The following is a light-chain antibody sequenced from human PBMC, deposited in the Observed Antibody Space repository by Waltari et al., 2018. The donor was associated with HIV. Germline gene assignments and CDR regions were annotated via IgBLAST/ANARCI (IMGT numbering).Light chain of an antibody. V-gene: IGLV2-14*03. Sequence: AVTQPASVSGLPGQSTTISCTGGDSDVGLSNFVSWYQQHSGKPPKLILYDVDSRASGVSDRFSGSMSGNTASLTISGLRAEDEAHYYCASFTGDNTVMFGGGTEVTVL. CDR3: ASFTGDNTVM. J-gene: IGLJ3*02. CDR1: DSDVGLSNF. CDR2: DVD.